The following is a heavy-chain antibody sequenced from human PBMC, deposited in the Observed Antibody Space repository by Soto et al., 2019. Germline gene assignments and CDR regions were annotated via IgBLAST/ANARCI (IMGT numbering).Heavy chain of an antibody. J-gene: IGHJ5*02. V-gene: IGHV4-30-4*01. Sequence: SETLSLTCTVSGGSISSGDYYWSWIRQPPGKGLEWIGYIYYSGSTYYNPSLKSRVTISVDTSKNQFSLKLSSVTAADTAVYYCARADCSGGSCYWFDPWGQGTLVTVSS. CDR1: GGSISSGDYY. CDR2: IYYSGST. CDR3: ARADCSGGSCYWFDP. D-gene: IGHD2-15*01.